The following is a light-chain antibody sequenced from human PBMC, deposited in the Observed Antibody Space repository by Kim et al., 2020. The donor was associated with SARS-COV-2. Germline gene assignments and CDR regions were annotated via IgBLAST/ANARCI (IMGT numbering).Light chain of an antibody. CDR2: DVT. Sequence: GQSITISGTGTVSDVGTYTYVSWYQQHPDKAPKLLIYDVTTRPSGVSYRFSGSKSGNTASLTISGLQAEDEADYYCSSYTSSRTVVFGGGTQLTVL. CDR3: SSYTSSRTVV. V-gene: IGLV2-14*03. J-gene: IGLJ3*02. CDR1: VSDVGTYTY.